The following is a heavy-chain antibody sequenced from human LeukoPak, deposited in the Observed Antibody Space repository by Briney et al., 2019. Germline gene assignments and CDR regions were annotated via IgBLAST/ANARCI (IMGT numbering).Heavy chain of an antibody. J-gene: IGHJ4*02. CDR3: AKGRGWLQFFDY. CDR1: GFTFSTYV. V-gene: IGHV3-30*04. CDR2: ISHDGSNK. Sequence: GRSLRLSCAASGFTFSTYVMHWVRQAPGKGLECVALISHDGSNKYYADSVKGRFTISRDNSKNTLYLQMNSLRAEDTAVYYCAKGRGWLQFFDYWGQGTLVTVSS. D-gene: IGHD5-24*01.